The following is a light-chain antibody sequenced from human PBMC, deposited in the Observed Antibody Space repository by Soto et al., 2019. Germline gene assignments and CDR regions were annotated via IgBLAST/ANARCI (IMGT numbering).Light chain of an antibody. CDR2: QPS. J-gene: IGKJ1*01. Sequence: DVQMTQSPSTLSASVGDRVTITCRASQGISNRLAWYQQKPGKAPKLLIYQPSSLKSGVPSRFGVSGSGTEFTLTITSLQPDDFATYYCQQYNSHWTFGQGTKVEIK. V-gene: IGKV1-5*03. CDR1: QGISNR. CDR3: QQYNSHWT.